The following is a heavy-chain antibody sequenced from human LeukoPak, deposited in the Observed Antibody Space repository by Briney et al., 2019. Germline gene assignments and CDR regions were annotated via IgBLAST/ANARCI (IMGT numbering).Heavy chain of an antibody. CDR3: ARGEWSYLNWFDP. D-gene: IGHD1-26*01. CDR1: GGSISSSSYY. J-gene: IGHJ5*02. V-gene: IGHV4-39*07. CDR2: IYYSGST. Sequence: SETLSLTCTVSGGSISSSSYYWGWIRQPPEKGLEWIGSIYYSGSTYYNPSLKSRVTISVDTSKNQFSLKLSSVTAADTAVYYCARGEWSYLNWFDPWGQGTLVTVSS.